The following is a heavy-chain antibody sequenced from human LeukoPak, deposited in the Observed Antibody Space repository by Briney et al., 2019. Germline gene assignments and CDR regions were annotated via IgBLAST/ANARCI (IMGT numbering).Heavy chain of an antibody. CDR2: IIPIFGTA. J-gene: IGHJ5*02. V-gene: IGHV1-69*05. CDR1: GDTFSSYA. CDR3: ASDNDSSGYYYDH. D-gene: IGHD3-22*01. Sequence: SVKVSCKASGDTFSSYAISWVRQAPGQGLEWMGRIIPIFGTANYAQKFQGRVTITTDESTSTVYMELSSLRSEDTAVYYCASDNDSSGYYYDHWGQGILVTVSS.